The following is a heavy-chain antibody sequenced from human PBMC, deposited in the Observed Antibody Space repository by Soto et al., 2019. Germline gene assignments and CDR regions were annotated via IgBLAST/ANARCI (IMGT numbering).Heavy chain of an antibody. V-gene: IGHV3-30*18. Sequence: GGSLRLSCAASGFTFSSYGMHWVRQAPGKGLEWVAVISHDGSNKYYADSVKGRFTISRDNSKNTLYLQMNSLRAEDTAVYYCAKDSSSGWQKLFQHWGQGTLVTVSS. CDR2: ISHDGSNK. CDR1: GFTFSSYG. D-gene: IGHD6-19*01. J-gene: IGHJ1*01. CDR3: AKDSSSGWQKLFQH.